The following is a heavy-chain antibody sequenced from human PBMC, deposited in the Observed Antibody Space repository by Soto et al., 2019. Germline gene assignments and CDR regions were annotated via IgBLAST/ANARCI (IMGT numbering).Heavy chain of an antibody. V-gene: IGHV4-4*02. CDR2: IYHSGST. CDR1: GGSISSSNW. Sequence: SETLSLTCAVSGGSISSSNWWSWVRQPPGKGLEWIGEIYHSGSTNYNPSLKSRVTISVDKSKNQFSLKLSSVTAADTAVYYCAGGLSGTTNWFDPWGQGTLVTVSS. J-gene: IGHJ5*02. CDR3: AGGLSGTTNWFDP. D-gene: IGHD1-7*01.